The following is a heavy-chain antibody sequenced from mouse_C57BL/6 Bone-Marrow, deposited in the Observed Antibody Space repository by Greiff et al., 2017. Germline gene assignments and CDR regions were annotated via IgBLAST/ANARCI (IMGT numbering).Heavy chain of an antibody. V-gene: IGHV1-58*01. J-gene: IGHJ1*03. CDR1: GYTFTSYG. CDR2: IYIGNGYT. D-gene: IGHD1-1*01. CDR3: ARRTLLRYRWYFDV. Sequence: EVKLQESGAELVRPGSSVKMSCKTSGYTFTSYGINWVKQRPGQGLEWIGYIYIGNGYTEYNEKFKGKATLTSDTSSSTAYMQRSSLTSEDSAIYFGARRTLLRYRWYFDVWGTGTTVTVSS.